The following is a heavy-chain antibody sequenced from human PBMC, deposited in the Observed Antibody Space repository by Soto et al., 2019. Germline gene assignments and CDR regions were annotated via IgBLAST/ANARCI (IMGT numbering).Heavy chain of an antibody. CDR2: ISSSSSYT. V-gene: IGHV3-11*05. J-gene: IGHJ4*02. CDR3: ASTPPYSQQIDY. Sequence: QVQLVESGGGLVKPGGSLRLSCAASGFTFSDYYMSWIRQAPGKGLEWVSYISSSSSYTNYADSVKGRFTISRDNAKNSLYLQMNSLRAEDTAVYYCASTPPYSQQIDYWGQGTLVTVSS. CDR1: GFTFSDYY. D-gene: IGHD6-13*01.